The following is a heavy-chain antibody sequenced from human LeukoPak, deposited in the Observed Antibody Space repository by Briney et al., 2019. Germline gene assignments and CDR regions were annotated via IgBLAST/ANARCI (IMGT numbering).Heavy chain of an antibody. J-gene: IGHJ4*02. Sequence: GGSLRLSCSASGFIFSNFVMHWVRQAPGKGLVWVARIPSDDNPTNYADSVQGRFTISRDNAKNTLYLHMNDLRVEDAAVYFCARDHYFKIDYWGQGTPVTVSS. V-gene: IGHV3-74*01. D-gene: IGHD3-10*01. CDR1: GFIFSNFV. CDR3: ARDHYFKIDY. CDR2: IPSDDNPT.